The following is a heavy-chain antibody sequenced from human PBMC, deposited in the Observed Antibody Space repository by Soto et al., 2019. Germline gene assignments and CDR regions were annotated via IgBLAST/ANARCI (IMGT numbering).Heavy chain of an antibody. J-gene: IGHJ4*02. V-gene: IGHV3-33*01. CDR1: GFTFSSYG. CDR2: IWYDGSRT. CDR3: ARDVTTSTSWANTPDV. D-gene: IGHD2-2*01. Sequence: QAQLVESGGGVVQPGRSLRLSCVASGFTFSSYGMHWVRQAPGKGLEWVAVIWYDGSRTFYVDSVKGRFTISRDNSKNTLYLQMNSLGAEDTAVYYCARDVTTSTSWANTPDVWGQGTLVTVSS.